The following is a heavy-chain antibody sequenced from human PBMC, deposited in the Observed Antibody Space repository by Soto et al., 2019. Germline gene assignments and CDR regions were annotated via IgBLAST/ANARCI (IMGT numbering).Heavy chain of an antibody. V-gene: IGHV3-64D*06. CDR2: ISSNGGST. D-gene: IGHD3-22*01. Sequence: PGGSLRLSCSASGFTFSSYAMHWVRQAPGKGLEYVSAISSNGGSTYYADSVKGRFTISRDNSKNTLYLQMSSLRAEDTAVYYCVKFPYYYDSSGYYGNYEDAFDIWGQGTMVTVSS. J-gene: IGHJ3*02. CDR3: VKFPYYYDSSGYYGNYEDAFDI. CDR1: GFTFSSYA.